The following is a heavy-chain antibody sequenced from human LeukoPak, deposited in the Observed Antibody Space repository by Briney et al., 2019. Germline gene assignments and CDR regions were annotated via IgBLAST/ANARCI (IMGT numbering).Heavy chain of an antibody. CDR3: AREDSGSYYVGYFDL. J-gene: IGHJ2*01. CDR2: ISGSGGTS. CDR1: GFTFNRYG. V-gene: IGHV3-23*01. D-gene: IGHD1-26*01. Sequence: GGSLRLSCAASGFTFNRYGMSWVRQAPGKGLEWVSAISGSGGTSYYADSVKGRFTISRDNSKNTLYLQINSLRAEDTAVYYCAREDSGSYYVGYFDLWGRGTLVTVSS.